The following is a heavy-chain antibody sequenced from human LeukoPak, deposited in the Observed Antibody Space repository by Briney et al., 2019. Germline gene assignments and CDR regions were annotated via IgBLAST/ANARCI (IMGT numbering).Heavy chain of an antibody. D-gene: IGHD6-13*01. J-gene: IGHJ4*02. CDR1: GFTFSNYG. CDR3: AVTRGSSWYFDY. V-gene: IGHV3-23*01. Sequence: GGSLRLSCAASGFTFSNYGMSWVRQAPGKGLEWISFISSSGGGTYYADSVKGRFPLSRDNSKNTLYLQMNSLRAEDTAVYYCAVTRGSSWYFDYWGQGTLVTVSS. CDR2: ISSSGGGT.